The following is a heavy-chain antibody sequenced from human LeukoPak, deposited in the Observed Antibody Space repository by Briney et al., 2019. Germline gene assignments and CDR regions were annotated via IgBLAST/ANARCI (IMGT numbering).Heavy chain of an antibody. CDR2: IIPIFGTA. V-gene: IGHV1-69*13. D-gene: IGHD1-7*01. J-gene: IGHJ3*02. CDR3: ARGGELRDAFDI. CDR1: GGTFSSYA. Sequence: ASVKVSCKASGGTFSSYAISWVRQAPGQGLEWMGGIIPIFGTANYAQKFQGRVTITADESTSTAYMELSRLRSEDTAVYYCARGGELRDAFDIWGQGTMVTVSS.